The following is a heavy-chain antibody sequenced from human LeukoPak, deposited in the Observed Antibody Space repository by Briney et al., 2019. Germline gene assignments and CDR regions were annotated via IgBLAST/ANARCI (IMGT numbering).Heavy chain of an antibody. J-gene: IGHJ4*02. CDR1: GDSISSYY. CDR2: IYYSGST. CDR3: ARHSYGEGY. Sequence: SETLSLTCTVSGDSISSYYWGWIRQPPGKGLEWIGSIYYSGSTYYNPSLKSRVAISVDTSKNQFSLKLSSVTAADTAVYYCARHSYGEGYWGQGTLATVSS. V-gene: IGHV4-39*01. D-gene: IGHD4-17*01.